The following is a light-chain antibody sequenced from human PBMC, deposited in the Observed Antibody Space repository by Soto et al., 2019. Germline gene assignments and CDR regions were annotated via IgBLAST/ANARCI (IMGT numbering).Light chain of an antibody. CDR1: SSDIGTYNY. J-gene: IGLJ2*01. Sequence: QSVLTQPASVPGSPGQSITISCTGTSSDIGTYNYVSWYQQHPGKAPKLMIYEVSNRPSGVSNRFSGSKSGNTASLTISGLQAEDEADYYCSSYTTSSTLNVVFGGGTKVTVL. V-gene: IGLV2-14*01. CDR2: EVS. CDR3: SSYTTSSTLNVV.